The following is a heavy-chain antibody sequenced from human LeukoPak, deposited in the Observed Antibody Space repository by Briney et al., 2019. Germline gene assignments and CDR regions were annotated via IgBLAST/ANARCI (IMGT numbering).Heavy chain of an antibody. CDR2: ISSSSTTI. V-gene: IGHV3-48*03. D-gene: IGHD6-19*01. Sequence: PGGSLRLSCAASGFSFSSYEMNWVRQTPGKGLEWVSHISSSSTTIYYADSVRGRFTISRDNAKNSLYLQMNSLRAEDTAIYYCAGEDSSGWYTRWFDPWGQGTLVTVSS. CDR1: GFSFSSYE. J-gene: IGHJ5*02. CDR3: AGEDSSGWYTRWFDP.